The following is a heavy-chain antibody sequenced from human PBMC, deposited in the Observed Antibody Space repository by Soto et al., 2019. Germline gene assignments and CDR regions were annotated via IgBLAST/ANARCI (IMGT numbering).Heavy chain of an antibody. Sequence: HVQLVQSGAEVKKPGASVKVSCKASGYIFTNHYIHWVRQAPGQGLEWMGIINPGGGSTNDLQKFQGRITMTRDSSTSTGFVELSILRSEDTAVYFCARADYYDSSGFYYDCWGQGTLVTVSS. D-gene: IGHD3-22*01. CDR3: ARADYYDSSGFYYDC. CDR1: GYIFTNHY. CDR2: INPGGGST. J-gene: IGHJ4*02. V-gene: IGHV1-46*01.